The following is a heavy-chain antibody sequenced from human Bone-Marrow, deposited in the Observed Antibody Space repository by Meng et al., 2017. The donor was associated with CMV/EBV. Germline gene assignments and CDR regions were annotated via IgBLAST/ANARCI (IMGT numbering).Heavy chain of an antibody. V-gene: IGHV1-46*01. CDR1: GYTFTSYD. Sequence: ASVKVSCKASGYTFTSYDINWVRQATGQGLEWMGIINPSGGSTSYAQKFQGRVTMTRDTSTSTVYMELSSLRSEDTAVYYCSRDRSTSCSPGDYSGQGTLVTVSS. CDR3: SRDRSTSCSPGDY. J-gene: IGHJ4*02. D-gene: IGHD2-2*01. CDR2: INPSGGST.